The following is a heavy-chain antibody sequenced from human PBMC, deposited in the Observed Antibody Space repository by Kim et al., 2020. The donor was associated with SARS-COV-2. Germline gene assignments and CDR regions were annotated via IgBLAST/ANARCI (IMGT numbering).Heavy chain of an antibody. J-gene: IGHJ6*02. V-gene: IGHV6-1*01. CDR2: TYYRSKWYN. D-gene: IGHD6-6*01. CDR1: GDSVSSNSAA. CDR3: ASGKQLVRGYYYGMDV. Sequence: SQTLSLTCAISGDSVSSNSAAWNWIRQSPSRGLEWLGRTYYRSKWYNDYAVSVKSRITINPDTSKNQFSLQLNSVTPEDTAVYYCASGKQLVRGYYYGMDVWGQGTTVTVSS.